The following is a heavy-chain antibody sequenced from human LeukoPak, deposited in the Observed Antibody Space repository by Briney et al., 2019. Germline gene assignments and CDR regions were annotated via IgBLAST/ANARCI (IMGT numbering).Heavy chain of an antibody. CDR2: ISYDGSNK. J-gene: IGHJ5*02. Sequence: GGSLRLSCAASGFTFSSYAMSWVRQAPGKGLEWVAVISYDGSNKYYADSVKGRFTISRDNSKNTLYLQMNSLRAEDTAVYYCAKDPLDQWKPGISWFDPWGQGTLVTVSS. CDR3: AKDPLDQWKPGISWFDP. D-gene: IGHD1-26*01. V-gene: IGHV3-30*18. CDR1: GFTFSSYA.